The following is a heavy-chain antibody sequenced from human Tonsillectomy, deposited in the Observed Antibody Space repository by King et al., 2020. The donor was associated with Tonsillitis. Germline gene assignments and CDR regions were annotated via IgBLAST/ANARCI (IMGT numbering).Heavy chain of an antibody. CDR2: IYYSGST. J-gene: IGHJ4*02. D-gene: IGHD7-27*01. V-gene: IGHV4-59*01. Sequence: VQLQESGPGLVKPSETLSLTCTVSGGSFSSDYWSWIRQPPGKGLEWIGYIYYSGSTNYNPSLKSRVTISLDTSKNQFSLRLSSVTAADTAVYFCARERVTGDENYVDYWGQGTLVTVSS. CDR1: GGSFSSDY. CDR3: ARERVTGDENYVDY.